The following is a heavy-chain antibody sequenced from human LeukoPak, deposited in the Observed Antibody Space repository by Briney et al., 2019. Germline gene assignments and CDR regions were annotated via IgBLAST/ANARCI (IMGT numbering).Heavy chain of an antibody. J-gene: IGHJ5*02. D-gene: IGHD6-19*01. Sequence: SETLSLTCAVYGGSFSGYYWSWIRQPPGKGLEWIGEINHSGSTNYNPSLKSRVTISVDTSKNQFPLKLSSVTAADTAVYYCARQWRWFDPWGQGTLVTVSS. CDR3: ARQWRWFDP. V-gene: IGHV4-34*01. CDR2: INHSGST. CDR1: GGSFSGYY.